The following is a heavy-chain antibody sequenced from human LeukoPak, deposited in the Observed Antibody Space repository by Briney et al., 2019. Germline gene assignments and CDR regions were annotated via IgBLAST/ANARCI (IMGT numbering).Heavy chain of an antibody. CDR3: ARDVGSNNCEN. J-gene: IGHJ4*02. CDR2: INPNSGGT. CDR1: GYTFTGYD. D-gene: IGHD2-2*01. V-gene: IGHV1-2*06. Sequence: ASVTVSCKASGYTFTGYDIHWVRQAPGQGLEWMGRINPNSGGTKYAQKFQGRVTMTRDTSITTAYMGLSRLRSDDTAVYYCARDVGSNNCENWGQGTLVTVSS.